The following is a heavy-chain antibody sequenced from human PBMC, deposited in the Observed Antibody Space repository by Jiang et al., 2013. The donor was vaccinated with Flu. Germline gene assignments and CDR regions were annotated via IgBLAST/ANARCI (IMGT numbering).Heavy chain of an antibody. Sequence: VQLVESGAQVKKAGESLKISCKGSGYSFTNYWIAWVRRTPEKGLEYMGIIYPDDSDARYSPSFQGQVIISADKAINNVYLQWSSLKASDTAMYYCVRLAAVLPLTKRSGRWYLDYWGQGTLVTVPS. CDR3: VRLAAVLPLTKRSGRWYLDY. V-gene: IGHV5-51*01. CDR2: IYPDDSDA. D-gene: IGHD3-3*01. CDR1: GYSFTNYW. J-gene: IGHJ4*02.